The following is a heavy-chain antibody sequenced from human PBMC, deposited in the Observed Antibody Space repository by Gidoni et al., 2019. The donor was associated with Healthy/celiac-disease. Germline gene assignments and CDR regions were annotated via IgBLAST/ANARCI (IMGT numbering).Heavy chain of an antibody. Sequence: EVQLVESGGGLVQPGGSLRLSCAASGFTLSSYWMSWVRQAPGKGLGWVANIKQDGSEKYYVDSVKGRFTISRDNAKNSLYLQMNSLRAEDTAVYYCARDEWEWEPIFDYWGQGTLVTVSS. CDR3: ARDEWEWEPIFDY. J-gene: IGHJ4*02. CDR2: IKQDGSEK. CDR1: GFTLSSYW. D-gene: IGHD1-26*01. V-gene: IGHV3-7*03.